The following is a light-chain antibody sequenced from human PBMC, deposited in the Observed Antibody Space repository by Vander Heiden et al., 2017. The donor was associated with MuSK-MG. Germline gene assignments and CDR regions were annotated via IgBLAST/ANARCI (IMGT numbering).Light chain of an antibody. V-gene: IGKV4-1*01. J-gene: IGKJ2*01. CDR3: QHDDSAPYA. Sequence: MTQSPDSLAVSLGERATINCKSSQSVLYSSNNKNYLAWYQQKPGQPPKLLIYWASTRESGVPDRFSGSGSGTDFTLTISSLQAEDVAVYYGQHDDSAPYAFGQGTKLEIK. CDR1: QSVLYSSNNKNY. CDR2: WAS.